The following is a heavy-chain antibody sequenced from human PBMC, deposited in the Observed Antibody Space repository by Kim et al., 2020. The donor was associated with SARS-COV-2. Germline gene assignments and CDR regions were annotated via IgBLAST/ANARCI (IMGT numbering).Heavy chain of an antibody. D-gene: IGHD2-2*02. CDR1: GGSISSGSYY. CDR3: ARDRGYCSSTSCYNGMEV. J-gene: IGHJ6*02. Sequence: SETLSLTCTVSGGSISSGSYYWSWIRQPAGKGLEWIGRIYTSGSTNYNPSLKSRVTISVDTSKNQFSLKLSSVTAADTAVYYCARDRGYCSSTSCYNGMEVWGQGTTGTVSS. V-gene: IGHV4-61*02. CDR2: IYTSGST.